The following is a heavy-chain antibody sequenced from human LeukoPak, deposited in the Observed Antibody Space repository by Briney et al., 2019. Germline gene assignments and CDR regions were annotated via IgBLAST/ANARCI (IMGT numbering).Heavy chain of an antibody. CDR2: IYYSGST. CDR3: GRAPRGLLPDS. D-gene: IGHD2-15*01. V-gene: IGHV4-59*01. Sequence: SETLSLTCTVSGASFTNYYWSWIRQPPGKGLEWIGYIYYSGSTNYNPSLKSRVTISIDTSRKQFSLKLNSVTAADTAVYYCGRAPRGLLPDSWGQGTLVTVSS. J-gene: IGHJ5*01. CDR1: GASFTNYY.